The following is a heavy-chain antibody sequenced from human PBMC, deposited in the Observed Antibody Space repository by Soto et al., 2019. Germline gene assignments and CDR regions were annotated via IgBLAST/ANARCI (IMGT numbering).Heavy chain of an antibody. CDR1: GGSVSSGDYH. V-gene: IGHV4-30-4*01. CDR2: IYYSGSS. D-gene: IGHD5-12*01. CDR3: ARMYGGYGGGVDY. Sequence: PSETLSLTCTVSGGSVSSGDYHWSWIRQPPGKGLEWIGYIYYSGSSYYNPSLMSRVAMSVDTSKNHFSLKLRSVTAADTAVYYCARMYGGYGGGVDYWGQGTQVTSPQ. J-gene: IGHJ4*02.